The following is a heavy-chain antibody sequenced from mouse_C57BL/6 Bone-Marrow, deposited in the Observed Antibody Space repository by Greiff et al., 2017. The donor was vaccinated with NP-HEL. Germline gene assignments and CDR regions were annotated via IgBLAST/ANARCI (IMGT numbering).Heavy chain of an antibody. CDR2: IYPRSGNT. Sequence: QVQLKESGAELARPGASVKLSCKASGYTFTSYGISWVKQRTGQGLEWIGEIYPRSGNTYYNEKFKGKATLTADKSSSTAYMELRSLTSEDSAVYFCARRGPYYGSSYWYFDVWGTGTTVTVST. D-gene: IGHD1-1*01. V-gene: IGHV1-81*01. CDR3: ARRGPYYGSSYWYFDV. J-gene: IGHJ1*03. CDR1: GYTFTSYG.